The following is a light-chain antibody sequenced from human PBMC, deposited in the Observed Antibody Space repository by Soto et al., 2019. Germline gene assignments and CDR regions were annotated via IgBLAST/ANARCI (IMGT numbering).Light chain of an antibody. CDR2: ATS. CDR3: QNYNSAPLS. J-gene: IGKJ4*01. Sequence: DIQMTQSPSSLSASVGDRVTITCRASQDISNSLAWYQQKPGKVPKVLIYATSILQSGVPARFSGSGSGTDFTPTISGPQPEDVATYYCQNYNSAPLSFGGGTKVEI. CDR1: QDISNS. V-gene: IGKV1-27*01.